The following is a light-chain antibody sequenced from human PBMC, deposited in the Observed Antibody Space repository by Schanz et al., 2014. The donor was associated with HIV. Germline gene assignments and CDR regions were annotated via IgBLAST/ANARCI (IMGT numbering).Light chain of an antibody. CDR2: ATY. CDR3: ATWDDALNAWV. V-gene: IGLV1-40*01. CDR1: SSNIGADYD. J-gene: IGLJ3*02. Sequence: QSVLTQPPSVSGAPGQRVAISCTGSSSNIGADYDLHWYQQLPGTAPKLLIYATYHRPSGVPDRFSGSQSGTSASLAISGLQAEDEADYYCATWDDALNAWVFGGGTKLTVL.